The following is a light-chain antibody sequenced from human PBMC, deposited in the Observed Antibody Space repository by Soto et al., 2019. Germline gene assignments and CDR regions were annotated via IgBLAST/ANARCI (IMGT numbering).Light chain of an antibody. V-gene: IGLV2-8*01. Sequence: QSVLTQPPSASGSPGQSVTISCTGTSSDVGAYNYVSWYQQHAGKAPKLVIYEVTKRPSGVPDRFSGSKSANTASLTVSGLQAEAEADYYCSSFASSNTWVFGGGTKVTVL. CDR1: SSDVGAYNY. CDR2: EVT. CDR3: SSFASSNTWV. J-gene: IGLJ3*02.